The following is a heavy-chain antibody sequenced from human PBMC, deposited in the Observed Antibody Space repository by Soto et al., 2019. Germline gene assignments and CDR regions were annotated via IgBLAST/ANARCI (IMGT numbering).Heavy chain of an antibody. V-gene: IGHV3-23*01. CDR3: AKAVNDILTGYRSPAYYYGMDV. D-gene: IGHD3-9*01. CDR2: ISGGGGST. Sequence: GGSLRLSCAASGFTFSSYAMSWVRQAPGKGLEWVSAISGGGGSTYYADSVKGRFTISRDNSKNMLYLQMNSLRAEDTAVYYCAKAVNDILTGYRSPAYYYGMDVWGQGTTVTVSS. CDR1: GFTFSSYA. J-gene: IGHJ6*02.